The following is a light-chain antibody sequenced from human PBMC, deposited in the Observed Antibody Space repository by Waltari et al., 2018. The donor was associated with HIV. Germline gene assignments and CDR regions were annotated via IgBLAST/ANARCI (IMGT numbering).Light chain of an antibody. V-gene: IGKV3-11*01. Sequence: EIVLTQSPVTLSLSPGERATLSCRASQYISSHLAWYQQKPGQAPRLLIAGASNRAAGIPARFSGIGSGTDFTLTITSLEPEDFAVYYCHQRRDWPPSVSFGGGTKVEIK. CDR3: HQRRDWPPSVS. CDR2: GAS. CDR1: QYISSH. J-gene: IGKJ4*01.